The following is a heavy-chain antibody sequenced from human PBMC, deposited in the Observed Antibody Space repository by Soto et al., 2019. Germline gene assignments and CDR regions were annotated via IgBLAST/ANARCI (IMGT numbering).Heavy chain of an antibody. J-gene: IGHJ4*02. CDR1: GFHFSSYA. V-gene: IGHV3-30-3*01. Sequence: GSLSLSCAASGFHFSSYAMHWVRQAPGKGLEWVAVISYDGSNKYYADSVKGRFTISRDNSKNTLYLQMNSLRAEDTAVYYCASDFYGSGSYFPRFDYWGQGTLVTVSS. CDR2: ISYDGSNK. CDR3: ASDFYGSGSYFPRFDY. D-gene: IGHD3-10*01.